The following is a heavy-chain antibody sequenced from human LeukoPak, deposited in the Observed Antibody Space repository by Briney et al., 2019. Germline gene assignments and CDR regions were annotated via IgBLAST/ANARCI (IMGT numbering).Heavy chain of an antibody. Sequence: PGRSLRLSCVASGFTFRSYGMHWVRQAPGKGLEWVAVISYDGSNKYYADSVKGRFTISRDNSKNTLYLQMNSLRAEDTAVYYCAKASIYVYYGMDVWGQGTTVIVSS. CDR2: ISYDGSNK. CDR1: GFTFRSYG. CDR3: AKASIYVYYGMDV. D-gene: IGHD3-16*02. J-gene: IGHJ6*02. V-gene: IGHV3-30*18.